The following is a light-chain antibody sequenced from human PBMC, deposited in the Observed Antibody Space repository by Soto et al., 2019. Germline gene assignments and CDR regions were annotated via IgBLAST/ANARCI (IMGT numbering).Light chain of an antibody. CDR1: QSVGRF. CDR3: QQRSNWPFIFT. Sequence: EIVLTQSPATLSLSPGERATLSCRASQSVGRFLAWYQQKPGQAPRLLIYDASYRATAVPARFSGSGSRTDFALTTSSLEPEDFAVHYCQQRSNWPFIFTFGPGTTVDIK. V-gene: IGKV3-11*01. CDR2: DAS. J-gene: IGKJ3*01.